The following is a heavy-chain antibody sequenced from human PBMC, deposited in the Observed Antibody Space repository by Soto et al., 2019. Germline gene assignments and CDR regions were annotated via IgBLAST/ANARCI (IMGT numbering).Heavy chain of an antibody. D-gene: IGHD2-2*02. Sequence: GGSLRLSCAASGFTVSSNYMSWVRQAPGKGLEWVSIIYSGGNTNYADSVKGRFTISRDNSKNTLYLQMNTLRAEDTAVYFCARRRRVSQLLHLYDAFDIWGQGTMVTVSS. CDR1: GFTVSSNY. V-gene: IGHV3-66*01. J-gene: IGHJ3*02. CDR3: ARRRRVSQLLHLYDAFDI. CDR2: IYSGGNT.